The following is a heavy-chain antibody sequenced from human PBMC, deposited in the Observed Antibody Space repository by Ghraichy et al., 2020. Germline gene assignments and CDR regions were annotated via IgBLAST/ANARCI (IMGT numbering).Heavy chain of an antibody. CDR2: MNPNSGNT. V-gene: IGHV1-8*01. Sequence: ASVKVSCKASGYTFTSYDVNWVRQATGQGLEWMGWMNPNSGNTGYAQKFQGRVTMTRNTSIRTAYMELGSLRSEDTAVYYCARGRRDCSGGSCYYYFDYWGQGTLVTVSS. CDR3: ARGRRDCSGGSCYYYFDY. D-gene: IGHD2-15*01. J-gene: IGHJ4*02. CDR1: GYTFTSYD.